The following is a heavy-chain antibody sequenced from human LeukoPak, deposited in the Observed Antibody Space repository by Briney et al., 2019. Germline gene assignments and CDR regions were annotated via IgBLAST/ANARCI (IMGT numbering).Heavy chain of an antibody. Sequence: GESLKISCKGSGYSFNTYWIGWVRQMPGKGLEWMGIIYPGDSDTKYSPSFQGQVTISADKSISTAYLQWCSLKASDTAMYYCARPLGYCSGGSCPPWLRFDPWGQGTLVTVSS. D-gene: IGHD2-15*01. J-gene: IGHJ5*02. CDR3: ARPLGYCSGGSCPPWLRFDP. CDR2: IYPGDSDT. CDR1: GYSFNTYW. V-gene: IGHV5-51*01.